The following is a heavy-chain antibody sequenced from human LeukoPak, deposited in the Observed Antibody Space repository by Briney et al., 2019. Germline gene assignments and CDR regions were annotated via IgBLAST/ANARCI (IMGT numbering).Heavy chain of an antibody. CDR1: GGSISSGDYY. CDR3: ARVVSEGKYVRVGGYYYYGMDV. D-gene: IGHD3-10*01. Sequence: PSQTLSLTCTVSGGSISSGDYYWSWIRQPPGKGLEWIGYIYYSGSTYYNPSLKSRVTISVDTSKNQFSLKLSSVTAADTAVYYCARVVSEGKYVRVGGYYYYGMDVWAKGPRSPSPQ. V-gene: IGHV4-30-4*01. CDR2: IYYSGST. J-gene: IGHJ6*04.